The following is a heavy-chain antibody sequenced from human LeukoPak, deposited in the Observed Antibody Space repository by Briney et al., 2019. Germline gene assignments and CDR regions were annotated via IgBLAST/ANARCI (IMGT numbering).Heavy chain of an antibody. V-gene: IGHV3-48*03. Sequence: GGSLRLSCAASGFSFRSCWMHWVRQAPGKGLEWLSHITSSGSTIYYADSVKGRFTISRDNAKNSLYLQMNSLRAEDTAVYYCARSEGPFDYWGHGTLVTVSS. CDR2: ITSSGSTI. CDR3: ARSEGPFDY. J-gene: IGHJ4*01. CDR1: GFSFRSCW.